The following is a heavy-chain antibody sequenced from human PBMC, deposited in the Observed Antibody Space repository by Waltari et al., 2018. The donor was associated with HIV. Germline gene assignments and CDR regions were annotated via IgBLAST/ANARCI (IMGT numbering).Heavy chain of an antibody. Sequence: QVQLQQWGAGLLKPSETLSLTCAVYGESFSGYYWSWIRQPPGKGLEWIGEINQCGSTKYNPSLKSRVSISVDTSKKQFSLKLYSVTAADTAVYYCARKEVGATLKNAFDIWGPGTLVTASS. D-gene: IGHD1-26*01. V-gene: IGHV4-34*01. CDR2: INQCGST. CDR3: ARKEVGATLKNAFDI. J-gene: IGHJ3*02. CDR1: GESFSGYY.